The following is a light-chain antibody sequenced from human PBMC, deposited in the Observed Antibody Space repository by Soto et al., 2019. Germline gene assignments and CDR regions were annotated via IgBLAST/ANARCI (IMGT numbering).Light chain of an antibody. CDR2: NNN. Sequence: QYVLTQPPSASVTPGQGLPISCSGITSNIGSNTVNWYQQLPGTAPKLLIYNNNQRPSGVPDRFSGSKSGTSASLAIGGLQSEDEADYYCAAWDDSLNGYVFGTGTKVTVL. CDR3: AAWDDSLNGYV. V-gene: IGLV1-44*01. J-gene: IGLJ1*01. CDR1: TSNIGSNT.